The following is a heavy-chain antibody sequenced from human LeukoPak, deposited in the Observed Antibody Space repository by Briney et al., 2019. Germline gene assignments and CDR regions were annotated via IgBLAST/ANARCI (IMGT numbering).Heavy chain of an antibody. D-gene: IGHD2-2*01. CDR2: MNPNSGNT. V-gene: IGHV1-8*01. Sequence: ASVKVSCKASGYTFTSYDINWVRQATGQGLEWMGWMNPNSGNTGYAQKFQGRVTMTRNTSISTAYMELSSLRSEDTAVYYCARGGKRPAAMRWRPPYYYYYMDVWGKGTTVTISS. CDR1: GYTFTSYD. CDR3: ARGGKRPAAMRWRPPYYYYYMDV. J-gene: IGHJ6*03.